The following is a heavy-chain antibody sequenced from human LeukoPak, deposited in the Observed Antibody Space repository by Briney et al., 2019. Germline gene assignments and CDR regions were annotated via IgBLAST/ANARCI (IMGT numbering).Heavy chain of an antibody. CDR2: INPSGGST. CDR3: ARDESMGDYGDYHFDY. J-gene: IGHJ4*02. CDR1: GGTFSSYA. Sequence: ASVKVSCKASGGTFSSYAISWVRQAPGQGLEWMGIINPSGGSTSYAQKFQGRVTMTRDTSTSTVYMELSSLRSEDTAVYYCARDESMGDYGDYHFDYWGQGTLVTVSS. V-gene: IGHV1-46*01. D-gene: IGHD4-17*01.